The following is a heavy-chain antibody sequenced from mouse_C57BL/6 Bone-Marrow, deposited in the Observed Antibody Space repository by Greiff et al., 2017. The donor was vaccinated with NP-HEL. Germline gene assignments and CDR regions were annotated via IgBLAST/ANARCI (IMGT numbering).Heavy chain of an antibody. CDR2: ISYDGSN. J-gene: IGHJ3*01. Sequence: EVKLQESGPGLVKPSQSLSLTCSVTGYSITSGYYWNWIRQFPGNKLEWMGYISYDGSNNYNPSLKNRISITRDTSKNQFFLKLNSVTTEDTATYYCARDGITTVVARAYWGQGTLVTVSA. D-gene: IGHD1-1*01. V-gene: IGHV3-6*01. CDR1: GYSITSGYY. CDR3: ARDGITTVVARAY.